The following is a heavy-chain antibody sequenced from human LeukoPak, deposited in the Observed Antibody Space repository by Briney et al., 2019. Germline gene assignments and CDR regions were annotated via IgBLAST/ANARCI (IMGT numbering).Heavy chain of an antibody. V-gene: IGHV1-18*01. CDR3: ARQTIFGVVPDFDY. Sequence: ASVKVSCKASGYTFTSYGISWVRQAPGQGLEWMGWISAYNGNTNYARKLQGRVTMTTDTSTSTAYMELRSLRSDDTAVYYCARQTIFGVVPDFDYWGQGTLVTVSS. J-gene: IGHJ4*02. D-gene: IGHD3-3*01. CDR1: GYTFTSYG. CDR2: ISAYNGNT.